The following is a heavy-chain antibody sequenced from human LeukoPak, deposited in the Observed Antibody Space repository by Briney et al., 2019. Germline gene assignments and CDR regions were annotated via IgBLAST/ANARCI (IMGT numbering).Heavy chain of an antibody. J-gene: IGHJ4*02. CDR1: GFTFSSYG. CDR3: AKEKYSSGWYLDY. CDR2: ISYDGSNK. D-gene: IGHD6-19*01. V-gene: IGHV3-30*18. Sequence: GRSLRLSCAASGFTFSSYGMHWVRQAPGKGLEWVAVISYDGSNKYYADSVKGRFTISRDNSKNTLYLQMNSLRAEDTAVYYCAKEKYSSGWYLDYWGQGTLVTVSS.